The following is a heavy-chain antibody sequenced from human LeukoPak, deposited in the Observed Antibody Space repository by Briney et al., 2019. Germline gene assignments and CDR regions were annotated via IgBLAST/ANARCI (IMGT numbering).Heavy chain of an antibody. D-gene: IGHD6-13*01. CDR3: ASVYSSSWYGYYFDY. CDR2: ISSSSSYI. CDR1: GFTFSSYS. J-gene: IGHJ4*02. Sequence: GGSLRLSCAASGFTFSSYSMNWVRQAPGKGLEWVSSISSSSSYIYYADSVKGRFTISRDNAKNSLCLQMNSLRAEDTAVYYCASVYSSSWYGYYFDYWGQGTLVTVSS. V-gene: IGHV3-21*01.